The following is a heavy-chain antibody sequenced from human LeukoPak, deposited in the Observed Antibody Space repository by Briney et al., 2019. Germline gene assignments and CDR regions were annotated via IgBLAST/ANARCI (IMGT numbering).Heavy chain of an antibody. CDR1: GFTFSSYG. CDR3: ARDPSSGWYYFDY. V-gene: IGHV3-33*01. Sequence: GGSLRLSCAASGFTFSSYGMHWVRQAPGKGLEWVAVIWYDGSNKYYADSVKGRVTISRDNSKNTLYLQMNSLRAEDTAVYYCARDPSSGWYYFDYWGQGTLVTVSS. D-gene: IGHD6-19*01. J-gene: IGHJ4*02. CDR2: IWYDGSNK.